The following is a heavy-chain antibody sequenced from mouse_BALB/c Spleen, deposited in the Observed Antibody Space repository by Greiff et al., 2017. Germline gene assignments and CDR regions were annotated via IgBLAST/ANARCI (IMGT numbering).Heavy chain of an antibody. CDR2: INPDSSTI. V-gene: IGHV4-1*02. J-gene: IGHJ3*01. Sequence: EVQVIESGGGLVQPGGSLKLSCAASGFAFSRYWMSWVRQAPGQGLEWIGEINPDSSTINYTPSLKEKFIISRDNAKNTLYLQMSKVRSEDTALYYCARPFVLQGYPAWFAYWGQGTLVTVSA. CDR3: ARPFVLQGYPAWFAY. CDR1: GFAFSRYW.